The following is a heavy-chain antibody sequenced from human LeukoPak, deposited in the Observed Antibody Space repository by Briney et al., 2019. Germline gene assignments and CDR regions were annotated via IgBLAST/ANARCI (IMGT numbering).Heavy chain of an antibody. Sequence: SETLSLTCTVSGGSISSGSYYWSWIRQPAGKGLEWIGRIYTSGSTNYNPSLKSRVTISVDTSKNQFSLKLSSVTAADTAVYYCARCLVEPQTQYSSSGFDYWGQGTLVTVSS. CDR2: IYTSGST. D-gene: IGHD6-13*01. CDR3: ARCLVEPQTQYSSSGFDY. CDR1: GGSISSGSYY. J-gene: IGHJ4*02. V-gene: IGHV4-61*02.